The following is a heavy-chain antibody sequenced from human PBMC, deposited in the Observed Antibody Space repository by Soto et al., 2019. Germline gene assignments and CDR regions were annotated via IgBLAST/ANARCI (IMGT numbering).Heavy chain of an antibody. V-gene: IGHV4-39*01. J-gene: IGHJ4*02. Sequence: SETLSLTCTVSGGSISSSSYSWVWIRQPPGKGLEWIGSIYYSGSTSYNPSLKSRITMTVDTSKNQFSLKLSSVTAADTAVYYCARLLRCSACYYSDYWGQGTLVTVSS. CDR2: IYYSGST. CDR3: ARLLRCSACYYSDY. CDR1: GGSISSSSYS. D-gene: IGHD2-15*01.